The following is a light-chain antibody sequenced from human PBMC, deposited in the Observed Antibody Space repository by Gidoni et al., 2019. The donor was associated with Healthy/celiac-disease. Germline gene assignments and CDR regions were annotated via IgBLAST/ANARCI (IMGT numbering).Light chain of an antibody. CDR3: SSYTSSSTRV. CDR2: DGS. Sequence: QSALTQPASVSGSPLQSSTISCTGTSSDGGGYNYVSWDQQHPGKAPKLMIYDGSNRPSGVSNRFSGSKSGNTASLTIAGLQDEDEADYYCSSYTSSSTRVFGTGTKVTVL. V-gene: IGLV2-14*01. J-gene: IGLJ1*01. CDR1: SSDGGGYNY.